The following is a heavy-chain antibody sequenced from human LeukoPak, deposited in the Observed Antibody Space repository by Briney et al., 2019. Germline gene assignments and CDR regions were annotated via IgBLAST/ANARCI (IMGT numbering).Heavy chain of an antibody. CDR3: AREVADRGGPYYNYHYMDV. CDR2: IFTSGST. V-gene: IGHV4-61*02. J-gene: IGHJ6*03. D-gene: IGHD5-24*01. CDR1: GGSISSGSYY. Sequence: SQTLSLTCTVSGGSISSGSYYWSWIRQPAGKGLEWIGRIFTSGSTKYNPSLKSRVTISVDTSKNQFSLKLSSVTAADTAVYYCAREVADRGGPYYNYHYMDVWGRGTTVTVSS.